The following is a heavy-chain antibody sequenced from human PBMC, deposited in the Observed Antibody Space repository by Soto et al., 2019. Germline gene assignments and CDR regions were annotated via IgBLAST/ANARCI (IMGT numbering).Heavy chain of an antibody. V-gene: IGHV4-59*08. CDR2: IYYSGST. CDR3: ARLAYSPYYFDY. D-gene: IGHD2-21*01. Sequence: SETLSLTCTVSGGSISNYYWSWIRQPPGKGLEWIGYIYYSGSTDYNSSLKSRVAISVDTSKNQFSLKLSSVTAADTAVYHCARLAYSPYYFDYWGQGTLVT. CDR1: GGSISNYY. J-gene: IGHJ4*02.